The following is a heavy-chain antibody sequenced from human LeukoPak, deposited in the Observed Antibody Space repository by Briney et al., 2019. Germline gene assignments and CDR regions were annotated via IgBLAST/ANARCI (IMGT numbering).Heavy chain of an antibody. CDR2: INPNSGGT. CDR1: GYTFTNYY. J-gene: IGHJ6*04. D-gene: IGHD6-25*01. CDR3: ARDGSSSGGMDV. Sequence: GASVKVSCKASGYTFTNYYMHWVRQAPGQGLEWMGRINPNSGGTNYAQKFQGRVTMTRDTSSSTAYMDLSRLRSGDTAVYYCARDGSSSGGMDVWGKGTTVTVSS. V-gene: IGHV1-2*06.